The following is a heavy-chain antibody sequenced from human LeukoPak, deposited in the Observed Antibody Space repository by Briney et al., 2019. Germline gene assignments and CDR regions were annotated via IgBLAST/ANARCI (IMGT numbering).Heavy chain of an antibody. Sequence: GGSLRLSCAASGFIFSNYAMAWVRQAPGKGLEWVSGLSGSGGNTFYAVSVKGRFTISRDNPKNTLYLQMNSLRAEDTAVYYCARQYCSSTSCYGNHWGQGTLVTVSS. CDR2: LSGSGGNT. CDR3: ARQYCSSTSCYGNH. J-gene: IGHJ4*02. D-gene: IGHD2-2*01. CDR1: GFIFSNYA. V-gene: IGHV3-23*01.